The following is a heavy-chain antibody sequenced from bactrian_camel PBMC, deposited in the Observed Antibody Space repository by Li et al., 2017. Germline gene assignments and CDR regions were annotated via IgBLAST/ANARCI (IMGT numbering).Heavy chain of an antibody. CDR2: IKPHYGSS. Sequence: VQLVESGGGLVQAGGSLKLSCTASGLTFDRYAMAWFRRAPGEEREGVAAIKPHYGSSWYIDYVAGRFTVSRNNADNTVYLQMNSLKPEDTGTYYCAVDLAYSDLVAGRPQYWGLGTQVTVS. J-gene: IGHJ4*01. CDR1: GLTFDRYA. V-gene: IGHV3S63*01. CDR3: AVDLAYSDLVAGRPQY. D-gene: IGHD6*01.